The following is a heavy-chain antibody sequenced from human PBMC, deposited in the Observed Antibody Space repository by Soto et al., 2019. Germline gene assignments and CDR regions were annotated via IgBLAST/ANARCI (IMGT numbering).Heavy chain of an antibody. D-gene: IGHD7-27*01. CDR1: GFTFSSYA. CDR2: ISYDGSNK. Sequence: QVQLVESGGGVGQPGRSLRLSCAASGFTFSSYAMYWVRQAPGKGLVWVAVISYDGSNKYYADSVKGRFTISRDNSKNTLYLQMNSLTAEDTAVYYCATEHGWGRQRDYWGQGTLVTVSS. J-gene: IGHJ4*02. CDR3: ATEHGWGRQRDY. V-gene: IGHV3-30-3*01.